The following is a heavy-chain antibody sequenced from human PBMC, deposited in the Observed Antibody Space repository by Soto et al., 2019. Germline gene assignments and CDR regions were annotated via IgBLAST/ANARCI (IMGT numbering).Heavy chain of an antibody. V-gene: IGHV3-30*18. CDR2: ISYDGSNK. CDR3: AKSGGYCTNGVCIRDERFDP. CDR1: GFTFSSYG. Sequence: QVQLVESGGGVVQPGRSLRLSCAASGFTFSSYGMHWVRQAPGKGLEWVAVISYDGSNKNYADSVKGRFTISRDNSKNTLYLQMNRLRAADTAVYYCAKSGGYCTNGVCIRDERFDPWGQGTLVPVFS. J-gene: IGHJ5*02. D-gene: IGHD2-8*01.